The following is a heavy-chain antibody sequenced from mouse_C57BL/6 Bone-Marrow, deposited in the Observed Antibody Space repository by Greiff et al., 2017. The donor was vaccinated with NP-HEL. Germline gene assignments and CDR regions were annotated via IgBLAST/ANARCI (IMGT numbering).Heavy chain of an antibody. J-gene: IGHJ3*01. V-gene: IGHV1-82*01. CDR1: GYAFSSSW. CDR3: ARPIYCDYGFAY. Sequence: QVQLKQSGPELVKPGASVKISCKASGYAFSSSWMNWVKQRPGKGLEWIGRIYPGDGDTNYNGKFKGKATLTADKSSSTAYMQLSSLTSEDSAVYFCARPIYCDYGFAYWGQGTLVTVSA. D-gene: IGHD2-4*01. CDR2: IYPGDGDT.